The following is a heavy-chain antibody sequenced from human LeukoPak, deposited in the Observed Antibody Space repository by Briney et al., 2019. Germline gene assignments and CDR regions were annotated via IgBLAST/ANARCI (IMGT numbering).Heavy chain of an antibody. Sequence: SETLSLTCTVSGGSISSYYWSWVRQPPGKGLEWIGYIYYIGSTNYNPSLKSRVTISVDTSKNQFSLKLSSVTAADTAVYYCARYYYGSGSYYNVDWFDPWGQGTLVTVSS. CDR2: IYYIGST. V-gene: IGHV4-59*08. CDR3: ARYYYGSGSYYNVDWFDP. J-gene: IGHJ5*02. CDR1: GGSISSYY. D-gene: IGHD3-10*01.